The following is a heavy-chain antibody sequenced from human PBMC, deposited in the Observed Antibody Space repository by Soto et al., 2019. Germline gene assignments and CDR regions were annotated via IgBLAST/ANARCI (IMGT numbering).Heavy chain of an antibody. V-gene: IGHV3-23*01. CDR2: IGGRGNSA. D-gene: IGHD5-12*01. J-gene: IGHJ3*01. CDR1: GFIFTNYA. CDR3: VREGRGSFDF. Sequence: GGSLRLSCAASGFIFTNYAMNWVRQAPGKGLEWVSVIGGRGNSAYYADSVQGRFTISRDNSKNTLSLQMSSLTADDTAIYYCVREGRGSFDFWGRGTTVTV.